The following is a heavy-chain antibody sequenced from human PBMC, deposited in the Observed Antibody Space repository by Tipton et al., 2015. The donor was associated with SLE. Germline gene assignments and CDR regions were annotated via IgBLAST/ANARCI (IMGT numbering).Heavy chain of an antibody. Sequence: TLSLTCTVSGGSISSYYWSWIRQPPGKGLEWIGYIYYSGSTNYNPSLKSRVTISVDTSKNQFSLKLSSVTAADTAVYYCALMGDDAFGIWGQGTMVTVSS. D-gene: IGHD3-16*01. CDR1: GGSISSYY. J-gene: IGHJ3*02. CDR3: ALMGDDAFGI. V-gene: IGHV4-59*12. CDR2: IYYSGST.